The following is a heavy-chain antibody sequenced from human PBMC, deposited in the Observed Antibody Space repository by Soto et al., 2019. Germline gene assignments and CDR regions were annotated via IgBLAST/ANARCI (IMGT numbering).Heavy chain of an antibody. CDR1: GFTFSDYA. J-gene: IGHJ6*02. Sequence: GSLRLSCAASGFTFSDYAMNWVRQAPGQGLEWVSGISGNSVGTYYADSVKGRFTISRDNSKNTLSLQMNSLRAEDTAVYYCAKSIGVTIQAYGMDVWGQGTTVTVYS. D-gene: IGHD2-8*01. V-gene: IGHV3-23*01. CDR3: AKSIGVTIQAYGMDV. CDR2: ISGNSVGT.